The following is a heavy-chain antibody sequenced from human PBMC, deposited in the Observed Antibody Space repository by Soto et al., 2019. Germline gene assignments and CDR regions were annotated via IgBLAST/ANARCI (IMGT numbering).Heavy chain of an antibody. D-gene: IGHD3-9*01. CDR3: ARDLRYFGWFFDY. CDR2: ISYDGSNK. J-gene: IGHJ4*02. V-gene: IGHV3-30-3*01. Sequence: GGSLRLSCASSGFTFSSYAMHWVRQAPGKGLEWVAVISYDGSNKYYADSVKGRFTISRDNSKNTLYLQMNSLRAEDTAVYYCARDLRYFGWFFDYWGQGTLVTVSS. CDR1: GFTFSSYA.